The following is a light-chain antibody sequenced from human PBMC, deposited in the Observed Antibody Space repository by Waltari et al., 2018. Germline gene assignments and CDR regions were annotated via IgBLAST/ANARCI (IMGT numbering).Light chain of an antibody. Sequence: EIVMTQSPAALSVTPGERVTLSCRARQSGGDNLAWYQQKPGQAPRLLIHRTSTRATGGPARFSGSGSGTEFTLTIYSLQSEDFAVYYCQQYNNWPYTFGQGTKLEIK. V-gene: IGKV3-15*01. J-gene: IGKJ2*01. CDR2: RTS. CDR3: QQYNNWPYT. CDR1: QSGGDN.